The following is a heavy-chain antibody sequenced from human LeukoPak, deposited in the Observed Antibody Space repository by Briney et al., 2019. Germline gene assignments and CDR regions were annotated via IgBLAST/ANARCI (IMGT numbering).Heavy chain of an antibody. CDR2: IIPIFGTA. CDR3: ATRRGYGGNYFEGRAVREVFDY. V-gene: IGHV1-69*13. Sequence: GASVKLSCKASGGTFSSYAISWVRQAPGQGLEWMGGIIPIFGTANYAQKFQGRVTTTADESTSTAYMELSSLRSEDTAVYYCATRRGYGGNYFEGRAVREVFDYWGQGTLVTVSS. J-gene: IGHJ4*02. CDR1: GGTFSSYA. D-gene: IGHD4-23*01.